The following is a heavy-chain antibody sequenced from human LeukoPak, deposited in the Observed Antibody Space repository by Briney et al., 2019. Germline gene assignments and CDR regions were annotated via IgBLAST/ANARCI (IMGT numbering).Heavy chain of an antibody. D-gene: IGHD7-27*01. Sequence: PGGSLRLSCAASGFTFSSSDMHWVRQPTGKGLEWVSAIGTIGDTYYPGSVKGRFTISRENAKNTLYLQMNSLRAEDTAVYYCARDLNWETYWGQGTLVSVSS. V-gene: IGHV3-13*01. CDR1: GFTFSSSD. CDR2: IGTIGDT. J-gene: IGHJ4*02. CDR3: ARDLNWETY.